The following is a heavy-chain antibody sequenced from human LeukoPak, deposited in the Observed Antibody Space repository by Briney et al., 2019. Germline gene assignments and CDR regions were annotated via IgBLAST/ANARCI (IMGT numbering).Heavy chain of an antibody. D-gene: IGHD6-13*01. CDR2: ISYDGSNK. Sequence: GGSLRLSCAASGFTFSSYGMHWVRQAPGKGLEWVAVISYDGSNKYYADSVKGRFTISRDNSKNTLYLQMNSLRAEDTAVYYCARDLIAAAGNYYFDYGGQGTLVTVSS. J-gene: IGHJ4*02. V-gene: IGHV3-30*03. CDR1: GFTFSSYG. CDR3: ARDLIAAAGNYYFDY.